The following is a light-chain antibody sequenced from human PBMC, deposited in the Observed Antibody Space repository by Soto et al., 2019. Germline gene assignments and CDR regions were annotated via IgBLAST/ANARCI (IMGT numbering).Light chain of an antibody. J-gene: IGLJ1*01. CDR1: SSNIGAGYD. Sequence: QSVLTQPPSVSGAPGQRVTISCTGSSSNIGAGYDVHWYQQLPGTAPKLLIYGNSNRPSGVPDRFSGSKSGTSASLAISGLQPEDEADYYCAAWDDSLNGLFGTGTKLTVL. CDR2: GNS. V-gene: IGLV1-40*01. CDR3: AAWDDSLNGL.